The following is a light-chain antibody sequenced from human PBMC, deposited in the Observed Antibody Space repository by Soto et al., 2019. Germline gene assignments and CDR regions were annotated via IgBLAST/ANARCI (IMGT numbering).Light chain of an antibody. CDR3: QESYSTPRWT. CDR2: AAS. V-gene: IGKV1-39*01. CDR1: QSISSY. J-gene: IGKJ1*01. Sequence: MTHSPATLSASVGDRVTITCRASQSISSYLNWYHQKPGKAPKLLFYAASTLLSGVPSRFSGSGSGAAFTLTISSLQPEDFATYCGQESYSTPRWTFGQGTKVDIK.